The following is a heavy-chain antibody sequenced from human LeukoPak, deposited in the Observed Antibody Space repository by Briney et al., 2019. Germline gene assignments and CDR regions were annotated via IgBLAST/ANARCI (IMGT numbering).Heavy chain of an antibody. CDR2: IYYSGSA. V-gene: IGHV4-59*01. J-gene: IGHJ4*02. Sequence: SETLSLTCTVSGGSLNNYYWSWIRPPPEKGLEWIGYIYYSGSATYNPSLKSGVTMSVDTSKNQFSLKLNSVTAADTAVYYCARGGWSLGYWGQGSLVTVSS. CDR1: GGSLNNYY. D-gene: IGHD2-15*01. CDR3: ARGGWSLGY.